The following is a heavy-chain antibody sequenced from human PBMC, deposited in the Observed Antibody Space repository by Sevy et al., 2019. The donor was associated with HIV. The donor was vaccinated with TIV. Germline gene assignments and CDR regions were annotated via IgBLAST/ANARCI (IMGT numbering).Heavy chain of an antibody. CDR3: ARESYFYDTTTFPENDY. J-gene: IGHJ4*02. V-gene: IGHV3-48*01. CDR1: GFTFSSFG. Sequence: GGSLRLSCAASGFTFSSFGMNWVRQAPGKGLEWISYISHSTNTRLYAASVTGRFSISRDNARNSLYLQMNSRRAEDTAVYYCARESYFYDTTTFPENDYWGRGTLVTVSS. D-gene: IGHD3-22*01. CDR2: ISHSTNTR.